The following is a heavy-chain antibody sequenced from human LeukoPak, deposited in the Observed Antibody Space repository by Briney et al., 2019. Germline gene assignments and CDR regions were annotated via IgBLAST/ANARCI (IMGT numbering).Heavy chain of an antibody. D-gene: IGHD3-10*01. CDR1: GFTFSSYG. V-gene: IGHV3-23*01. Sequence: GGSLRLSCAASGFTFSSYGMSWVRQAPGKGLEWISAITGSGGTTYYADSVEGRFTISRDNSKNTLYLEVISLTAEDTAVYYCAKDDAWLRFGEWSQGTLVTVSS. CDR3: AKDDAWLRFGE. J-gene: IGHJ4*02. CDR2: ITGSGGTT.